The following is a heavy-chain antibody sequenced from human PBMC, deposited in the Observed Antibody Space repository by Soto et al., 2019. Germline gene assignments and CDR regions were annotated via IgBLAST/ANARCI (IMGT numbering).Heavy chain of an antibody. Sequence: QVHLVQSGAEVKKPESSVKVSCKASGGTFSSYAISWVRQAPGQGLEWMGGIIPMLGSANYAQKFQGRVTISADESTSTAYMELSSLRSEDTAIYYCARDLPYYYDSSGYHTGGYWGQGTLVTVSS. CDR3: ARDLPYYYDSSGYHTGGY. J-gene: IGHJ4*02. CDR1: GGTFSSYA. CDR2: IIPMLGSA. D-gene: IGHD3-22*01. V-gene: IGHV1-69*01.